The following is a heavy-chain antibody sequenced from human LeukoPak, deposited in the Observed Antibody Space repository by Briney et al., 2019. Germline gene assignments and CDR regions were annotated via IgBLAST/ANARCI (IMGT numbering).Heavy chain of an antibody. D-gene: IGHD6-25*01. Sequence: SETLSLTCAVSGGSISSGGYSWSWIRQPPGKGLEWIGYIYHSGSTYYNPSLKSRVTISVDRSKNQFSLKLSSVAAADTAVYYCASEGLAAASNFYYWGQGTLVAVSS. CDR1: GGSISSGGYS. CDR2: IYHSGST. J-gene: IGHJ4*02. V-gene: IGHV4-30-2*01. CDR3: ASEGLAAASNFYY.